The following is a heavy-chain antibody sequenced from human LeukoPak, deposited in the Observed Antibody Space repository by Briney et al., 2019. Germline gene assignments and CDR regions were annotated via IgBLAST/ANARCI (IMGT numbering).Heavy chain of an antibody. D-gene: IGHD2-8*01. Sequence: SETLSLTGAVYGGSFSGYYWSWIRPPPGKGLEWNGEINHSGSTNYNPSLKSRVTISVDTSKNQFSLKLSSVTAADTAVYYCATLNGVCTYNWFDPWGQGTLVTVSS. V-gene: IGHV4-34*01. CDR3: ATLNGVCTYNWFDP. J-gene: IGHJ5*02. CDR2: INHSGST. CDR1: GGSFSGYY.